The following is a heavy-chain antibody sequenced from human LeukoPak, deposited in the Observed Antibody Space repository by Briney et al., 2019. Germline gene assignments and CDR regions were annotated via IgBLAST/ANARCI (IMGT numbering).Heavy chain of an antibody. CDR3: ARGPTGNRRSFDY. V-gene: IGHV4-34*01. CDR2: INHSGST. CDR1: GGSFSGYY. D-gene: IGHD3-10*01. Sequence: SETLSLTCAVYGGSFSGYYWSWIRQPPGKGLEWIGEINHSGSTNYNPSLKSRVTISVDTSKNQFSLKLSSVTAADTAAYYCARGPTGNRRSFDYWGQGTLVTVSS. J-gene: IGHJ4*02.